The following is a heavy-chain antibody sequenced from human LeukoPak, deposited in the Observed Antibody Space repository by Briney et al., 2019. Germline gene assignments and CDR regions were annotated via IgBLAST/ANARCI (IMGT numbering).Heavy chain of an antibody. CDR3: AMVGYYDSSGYYRNYYGMDV. Sequence: GGSLRLSCAASGFTFSSYGMHWVRQAPGKGLEWVAVIWYGGSNKYYADSVKGRFTISRDNSKNTLYLQMNSLRAEDTAVYYCAMVGYYDSSGYYRNYYGMDVWGQGTTVTVSS. V-gene: IGHV3-33*01. CDR1: GFTFSSYG. D-gene: IGHD3-22*01. CDR2: IWYGGSNK. J-gene: IGHJ6*02.